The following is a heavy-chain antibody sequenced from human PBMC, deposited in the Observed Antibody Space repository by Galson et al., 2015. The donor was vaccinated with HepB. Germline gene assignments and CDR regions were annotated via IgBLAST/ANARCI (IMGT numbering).Heavy chain of an antibody. J-gene: IGHJ4*02. CDR1: GFIFSSYW. V-gene: IGHV3-74*01. CDR2: INSDGSST. D-gene: IGHD3-9*01. Sequence: SLRLSCAASGFIFSSYWMNWVRQAPGKGLVWVSRINSDGSSTSYADYVKGRFTISRDNAMNTLYLQMNSLRAEDTAVYYCARVRYFDWLSNFFDYWGQGTLVTVS. CDR3: ARVRYFDWLSNFFDY.